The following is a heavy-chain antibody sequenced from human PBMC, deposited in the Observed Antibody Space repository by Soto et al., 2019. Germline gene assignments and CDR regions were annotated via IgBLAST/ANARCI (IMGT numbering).Heavy chain of an antibody. CDR3: AKSHTSGWNYFDY. CDR1: GFNLDDYA. D-gene: IGHD6-19*01. CDR2: ISWNSGNK. Sequence: EVPLVESGGGLVQPGRSLRLSCAGSGFNLDDYAMYWVRQVPGKGLEWVSSISWNSGNKVYADSVKGRFTISRDNGKNTLYLQMNSLRAEDTALYYCAKSHTSGWNYFDYWGQGTLVTVSS. J-gene: IGHJ4*02. V-gene: IGHV3-9*01.